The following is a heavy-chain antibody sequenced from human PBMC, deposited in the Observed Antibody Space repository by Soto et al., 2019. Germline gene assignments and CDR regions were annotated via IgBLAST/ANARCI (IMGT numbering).Heavy chain of an antibody. CDR2: INPNSGGT. V-gene: IGHV1-2*04. Sequence: QVQLVQSGAEVKKPGASVKVSCKASGYTFTGYYMHWVRQAPGQGLEWMGWINPNSGGTNYAQKFQGWVTMTRDTSISTGYMELSRLRSDDTAVYYCARGDCSGGSCYPYYYYGMDVWGQGTTVTVSS. D-gene: IGHD2-15*01. CDR3: ARGDCSGGSCYPYYYYGMDV. J-gene: IGHJ6*02. CDR1: GYTFTGYY.